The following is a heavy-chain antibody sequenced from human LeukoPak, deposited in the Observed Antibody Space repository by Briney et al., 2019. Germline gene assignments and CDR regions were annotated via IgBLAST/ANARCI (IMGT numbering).Heavy chain of an antibody. CDR3: ARERSSGWSDY. J-gene: IGHJ4*02. V-gene: IGHV3-74*01. D-gene: IGHD6-19*01. CDR1: GFTFSSYW. CDR2: IKTDGSST. Sequence: GGSLRLSCAASGFTFSSYWMDWVRQAPGKGLVWVSRIKTDGSSTSYADSVKGRFTISRDNAKNTLYMQMNSLRAEDTAVYYCARERSSGWSDYWGQGTLVTVSS.